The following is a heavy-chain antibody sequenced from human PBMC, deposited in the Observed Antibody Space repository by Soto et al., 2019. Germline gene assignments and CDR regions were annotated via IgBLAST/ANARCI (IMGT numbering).Heavy chain of an antibody. D-gene: IGHD2-2*01. Sequence: ASVKVSCKASGYTFTGYYMHWVRQAPGQGLEWKGWINPNSGGTNYAQKFQGWVTMTRDTSISTAYMELSRLRSDDTAVYYCARGRGRKDIVVVPAAMLDYWGQGTLVTVSS. CDR2: INPNSGGT. CDR1: GYTFTGYY. V-gene: IGHV1-2*04. CDR3: ARGRGRKDIVVVPAAMLDY. J-gene: IGHJ4*02.